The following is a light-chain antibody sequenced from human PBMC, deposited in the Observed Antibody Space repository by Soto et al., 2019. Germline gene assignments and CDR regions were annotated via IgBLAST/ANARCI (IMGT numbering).Light chain of an antibody. Sequence: QSALTQPASVSGSPGQSITISCTGTSSDIGGYNYVSWYQQHPGKAPKLMIFDVSNRPSGVSSRFSGSRSGNTASLTISGLQAEDEADYYCSSYTPSTVLFGGGTKVTVL. CDR3: SSYTPSTVL. CDR1: SSDIGGYNY. V-gene: IGLV2-14*01. CDR2: DVS. J-gene: IGLJ2*01.